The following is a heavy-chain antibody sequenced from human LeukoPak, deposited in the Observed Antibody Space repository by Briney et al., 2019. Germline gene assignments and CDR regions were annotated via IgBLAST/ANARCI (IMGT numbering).Heavy chain of an antibody. CDR1: GGSISSYY. V-gene: IGHV4-59*12. D-gene: IGHD3-22*01. Sequence: SETLSLTCTVSGGSISSYYWSWIRQPPGKGLEWIGYIYYSGSTNYSPSLKSRVTISVDRSKNQFSLKLSSVTAADTAVYYCARVGYYDSSGYPVGYWGQGTLVTVSS. CDR2: IYYSGST. CDR3: ARVGYYDSSGYPVGY. J-gene: IGHJ4*02.